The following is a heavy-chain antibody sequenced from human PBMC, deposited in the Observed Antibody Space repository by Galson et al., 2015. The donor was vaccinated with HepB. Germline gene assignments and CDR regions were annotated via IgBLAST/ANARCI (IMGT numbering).Heavy chain of an antibody. D-gene: IGHD6-6*01. CDR1: GFTFSSYS. Sequence: SPRLSCAASGFTFSSYSMNWVRQAPGKGLEWVSSISSSSGYIYYTDSVKGRFTISRDNAKNSLYLQMDSLRAEDTAVYYCARDPEYSSSLGYFDYWGQGTLVTVSS. CDR3: ARDPEYSSSLGYFDY. J-gene: IGHJ4*02. CDR2: ISSSSGYI. V-gene: IGHV3-21*01.